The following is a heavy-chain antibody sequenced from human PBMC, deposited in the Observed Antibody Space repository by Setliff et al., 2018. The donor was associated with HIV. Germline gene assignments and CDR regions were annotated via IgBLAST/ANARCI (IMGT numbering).Heavy chain of an antibody. CDR1: GPSISSHY. CDR3: AREGTYSGTYWVRRVASFDI. D-gene: IGHD1-26*01. CDR2: IHYSGST. V-gene: IGHV4-59*11. J-gene: IGHJ3*02. Sequence: PETLSLTCSVAGPSISSHYCSCIRQLPGKGLGWIGYIHYSGSTNYKPSLRSRITIPVDTSKNQFSLKVRSVTAADTAVYFCAREGTYSGTYWVRRVASFDIWGQGTMVTVSS.